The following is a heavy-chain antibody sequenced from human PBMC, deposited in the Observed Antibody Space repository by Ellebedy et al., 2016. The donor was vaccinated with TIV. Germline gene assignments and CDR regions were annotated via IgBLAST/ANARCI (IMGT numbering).Heavy chain of an antibody. CDR3: TRFEIISGGGYGMDV. CDR2: IDNAGDT. D-gene: IGHD3-16*01. Sequence: GESLKISXAASGFTFSRYDMYWVRQSTRKGLERVASIDNAGDTYYPGSVKGRFTISRENAKNSLYLQMNSLRVEDTAVYYCTRFEIISGGGYGMDVWGQGTTVTVSS. J-gene: IGHJ6*02. CDR1: GFTFSRYD. V-gene: IGHV3-13*01.